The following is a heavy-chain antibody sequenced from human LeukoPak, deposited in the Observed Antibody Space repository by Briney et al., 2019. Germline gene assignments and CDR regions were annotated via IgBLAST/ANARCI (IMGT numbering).Heavy chain of an antibody. CDR1: GGTFSSYA. CDR2: IIPIFGTA. J-gene: IGHJ4*02. CDR3: ATVLRVRHGGGY. V-gene: IGHV1-69*05. D-gene: IGHD3-10*01. Sequence: SVKVSCKASGGTFSSYAISWVRQAPGQGLEWMGGIIPIFGTANYAQKFQGRVTITTDGSTSTAYMELSSLRSEDTAVYYCATVLRVRHGGGYWGQGTLVTVSS.